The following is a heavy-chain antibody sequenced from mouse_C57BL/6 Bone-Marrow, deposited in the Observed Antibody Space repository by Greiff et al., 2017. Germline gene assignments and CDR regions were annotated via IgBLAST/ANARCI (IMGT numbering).Heavy chain of an antibody. CDR1: GYTFTTYP. V-gene: IGHV1-47*01. Sequence: VQLQQSGAELVKPGASVKMSCKASGYTFTTYPIEWMKQNHGKSLEWIGNFHPYNDGTKYTEKFKGKATLTVEKSCSTVDLELSRLTSDDAAVDYCAIYGYELDYWGQGTTLTVSS. CDR2: FHPYNDGT. CDR3: AIYGYELDY. J-gene: IGHJ2*01. D-gene: IGHD2-2*01.